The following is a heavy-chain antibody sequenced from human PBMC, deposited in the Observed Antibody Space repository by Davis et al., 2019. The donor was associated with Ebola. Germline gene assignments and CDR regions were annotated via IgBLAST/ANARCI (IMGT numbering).Heavy chain of an antibody. CDR2: IYHTGST. V-gene: IGHV4-4*02. D-gene: IGHD6-19*01. CDR1: GGSISSSYW. CDR3: ARDREWLVQGYFDY. J-gene: IGHJ4*02. Sequence: MPSETLSLTCAVSGGSISSSYWWSWVRQPPGKGLEWTGEIYHTGSTNYNPSLKSRVNISVDKSKNQFSLKLSSVTAADTAVYFCARDREWLVQGYFDYWGQGTLVTVSS.